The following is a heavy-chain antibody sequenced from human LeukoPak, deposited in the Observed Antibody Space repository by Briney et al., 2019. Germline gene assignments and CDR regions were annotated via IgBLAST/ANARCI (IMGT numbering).Heavy chain of an antibody. CDR1: GFTFSSYS. J-gene: IGHJ6*02. Sequence: GGSLRLSCAASGFTFSSYSMNWVRLAPGKGLEWVSSISSSSSYIYYADSVKGRFTISRDNAKNSLYLQMNSLRAEDTAVYYSARDGGTYDFWSGYPPVNVWGQGTTVTVSS. V-gene: IGHV3-21*01. CDR3: ARDGGTYDFWSGYPPVNV. D-gene: IGHD3-3*01. CDR2: ISSSSSYI.